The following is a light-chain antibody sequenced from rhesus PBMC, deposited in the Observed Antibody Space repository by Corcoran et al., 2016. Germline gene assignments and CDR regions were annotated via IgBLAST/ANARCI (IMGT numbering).Light chain of an antibody. J-gene: IGKJ4*01. CDR3: QQYYSSPLT. CDR1: QSLLYSSNNKNY. V-gene: IGKV4-1*01. Sequence: DIVMTQSPDSLAVSLGERVTINCKSSQSLLYSSNNKNYLAWSQQKPGQAPKLLIYWASTRESGVPNRVSGSGSGTDVTLTISGLQAEDVAVYYCQQYYSSPLTFGGGTKVEIK. CDR2: WAS.